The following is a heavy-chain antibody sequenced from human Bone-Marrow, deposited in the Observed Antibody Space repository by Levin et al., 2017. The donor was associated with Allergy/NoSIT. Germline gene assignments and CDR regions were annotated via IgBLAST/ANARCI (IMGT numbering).Heavy chain of an antibody. J-gene: IGHJ2*01. CDR2: ISHGRNT. CDR1: GGSISSTNW. D-gene: IGHD3-16*01. Sequence: PSETLSLTCAVSGGSISSTNWWGWVRQSPGKGLEWIGEISHGRNTNYNPSLKSRITISVDNSRNQFSLRLTFLTAATPAGFFSVRGAARFFWYFELWGRGALTTVSS. CDR3: VRGAARFFWYFEL. V-gene: IGHV4-4*02.